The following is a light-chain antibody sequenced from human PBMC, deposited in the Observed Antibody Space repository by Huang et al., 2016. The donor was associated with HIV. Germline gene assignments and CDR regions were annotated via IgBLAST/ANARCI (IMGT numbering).Light chain of an antibody. V-gene: IGKV1-NL1*01. Sequence: DIQLTQSPSSLSASVGDRVTIICRASQGISKSLSWYQQKPGKAPKLLLYATSKLESGGPSRFSGSGSGTHYTLTISTLQPEDLATYYCQQYQSVPWTFGQGTKVAI. CDR1: QGISKS. CDR3: QQYQSVPWT. J-gene: IGKJ1*01. CDR2: ATS.